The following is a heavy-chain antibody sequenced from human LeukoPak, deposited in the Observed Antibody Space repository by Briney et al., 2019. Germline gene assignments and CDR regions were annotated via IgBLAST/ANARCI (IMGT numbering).Heavy chain of an antibody. Sequence: SQTLSLTCTVSGGSISSGGYYWSWIRQPPGKGLEWIGYIYHSGSTYYNPSLKSRVTISVDRSKNQFSLKLSSVTAADTAVYYCARGRGSYSQTAFDIWGQGTMVTVSS. CDR2: IYHSGST. D-gene: IGHD1-26*01. CDR3: ARGRGSYSQTAFDI. V-gene: IGHV4-30-2*01. J-gene: IGHJ3*02. CDR1: GGSISSGGYY.